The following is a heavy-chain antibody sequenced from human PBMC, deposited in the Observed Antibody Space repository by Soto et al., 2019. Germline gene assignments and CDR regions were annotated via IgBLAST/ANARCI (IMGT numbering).Heavy chain of an antibody. V-gene: IGHV3-9*01. J-gene: IGHJ3*02. CDR1: GFTFDDYS. Sequence: PGGSLGHSFAASGFTFDDYSMHWVRQAPGKGLEWVSGISWNSGSIGYADSVKGRFTISRDNAKNSLYLQMNSLRAEDTALYYCAKTLGPDIAPGEAFDIWGQGTMVTVSS. D-gene: IGHD5-12*01. CDR2: ISWNSGSI. CDR3: AKTLGPDIAPGEAFDI.